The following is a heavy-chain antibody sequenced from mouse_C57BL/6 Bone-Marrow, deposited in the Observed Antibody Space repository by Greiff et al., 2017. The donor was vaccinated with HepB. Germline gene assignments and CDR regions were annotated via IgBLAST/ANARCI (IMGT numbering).Heavy chain of an antibody. CDR1: GYTFTDYE. CDR2: IDPETGGT. Sequence: QVQLKQSGAELVRPGASVTLSCKASGYTFTDYEMHWVKQTPVHGLEWIGAIDPETGGTAYNQKFKGKAILTADKSSSTAYMELRSLTSEDSAVYYCKTVVAHYAMDYWGQGTSVTVSS. V-gene: IGHV1-15*01. J-gene: IGHJ4*01. CDR3: KTVVAHYAMDY. D-gene: IGHD1-1*01.